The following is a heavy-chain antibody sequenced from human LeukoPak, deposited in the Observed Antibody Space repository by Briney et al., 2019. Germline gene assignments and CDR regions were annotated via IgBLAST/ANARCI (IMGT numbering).Heavy chain of an antibody. D-gene: IGHD2/OR15-2a*01. CDR1: GGSISSSSYY. CDR2: IYYSGST. Sequence: SETLSLTCTVSGGSISSSSYYWGWIRQPPGKGLEWIGSIYYSGSTYYNPSLKSRVTISVDTSKNQFSLKLSSVTAADTAVYYCARSDYLSFDPWGQGTLVNVSS. J-gene: IGHJ5*02. CDR3: ARSDYLSFDP. V-gene: IGHV4-39*01.